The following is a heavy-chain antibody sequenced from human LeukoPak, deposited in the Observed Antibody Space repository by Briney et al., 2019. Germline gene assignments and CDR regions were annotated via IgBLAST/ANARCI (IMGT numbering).Heavy chain of an antibody. J-gene: IGHJ4*02. CDR1: GGSISSYY. CDR3: ARAEYYFDY. V-gene: IGHV4-59*01. CDR2: IYYSGST. Sequence: SETLSLTCTVSGGSISSYYWSWIRQPPGKGLEWIGYIYYSGSTNYNPSLKSRVTISVDTSKNQFSLKLSSVTAADTAVYCCARAEYYFDYWGQGTLVTVSS.